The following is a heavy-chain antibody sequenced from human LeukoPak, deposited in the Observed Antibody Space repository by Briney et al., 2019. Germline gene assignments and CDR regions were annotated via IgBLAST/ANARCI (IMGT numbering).Heavy chain of an antibody. V-gene: IGHV3-7*01. CDR2: IKQDGSEK. D-gene: IGHD3-22*01. Sequence: GGSLRLSCAASGFTFSNYTMHWVRQAPGKGLEWVANIKQDGSEKYYVDSVKGRFTISRDNAKNSLYLQMNSLRAEDTAVYYCARDHYYDSSGYVYWGQGTLVTVSS. J-gene: IGHJ4*02. CDR1: GFTFSNYT. CDR3: ARDHYYDSSGYVY.